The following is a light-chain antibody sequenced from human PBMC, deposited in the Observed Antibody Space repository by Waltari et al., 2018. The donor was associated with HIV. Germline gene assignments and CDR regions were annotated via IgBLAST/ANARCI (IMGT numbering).Light chain of an antibody. CDR1: QSISTW. V-gene: IGKV1-5*03. CDR3: QQYKSTPWM. J-gene: IGKJ1*01. CDR2: AAS. Sequence: DTQMTQSPSTVSASIGDRVTITCRASQSISTWLAWYQLKPGKDPKLLIHAASSLESGVSTRFSGSGSGTEFTLTSNSLQPDDSATYFCQQYKSTPWMFGQGTKVEIK.